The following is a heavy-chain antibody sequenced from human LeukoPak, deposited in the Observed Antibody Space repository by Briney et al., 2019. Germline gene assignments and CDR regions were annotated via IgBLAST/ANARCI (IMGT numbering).Heavy chain of an antibody. CDR1: GGTFSNYA. D-gene: IGHD5-12*01. CDR3: ARARGYDPTYYYYYGMDV. CDR2: IIPIFGTA. Sequence: SVKVSCKASGGTFSNYAISWVRQAPGQGLEWMGGIIPIFGTANYAQKFQGRVTITADESTSTAYMELSSLRSEDTAVYYCARARGYDPTYYYYYGMDVWGQGTTVTVSS. V-gene: IGHV1-69*13. J-gene: IGHJ6*01.